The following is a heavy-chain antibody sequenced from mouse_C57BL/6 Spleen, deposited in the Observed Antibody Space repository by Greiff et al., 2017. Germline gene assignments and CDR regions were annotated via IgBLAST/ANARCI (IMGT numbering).Heavy chain of an antibody. CDR3: ARLNSNPYYFAY. CDR1: GFTFSSYG. J-gene: IGHJ2*01. CDR2: ISSGGSYT. V-gene: IGHV5-6*01. Sequence: EVKLVESGGDLVKPGGSLKLSCAASGFTFSSYGMSWVRQTPDKRLEWVATISSGGSYTYYPDSVKGRFTISRDNAKNTLYLQMSSLQSEDTAMYYCARLNSNPYYFAYWGQGTTLTVSS. D-gene: IGHD2-5*01.